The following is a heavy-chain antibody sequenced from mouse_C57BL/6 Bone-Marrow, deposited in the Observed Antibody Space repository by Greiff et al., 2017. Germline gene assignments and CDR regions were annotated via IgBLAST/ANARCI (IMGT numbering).Heavy chain of an antibody. V-gene: IGHV1-78*01. CDR2: IYPRDGST. D-gene: IGHD2-4*01. CDR3: ARIYDYDRGLFAY. J-gene: IGHJ3*01. Sequence: VKLQESDAELVKPGASVKISCKVSGYTFTDHTIHWMKQRPEQGLEWIGYIYPRDGSTKYNEKFKGKATLTADKSSSTAYMQLNSLTSEDSAVYFCARIYDYDRGLFAYWGQGTLVTVSA. CDR1: GYTFTDHT.